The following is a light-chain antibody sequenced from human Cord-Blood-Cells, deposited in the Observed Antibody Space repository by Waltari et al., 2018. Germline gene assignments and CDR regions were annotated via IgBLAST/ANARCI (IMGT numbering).Light chain of an antibody. CDR3: CSYAGSSTVV. CDR2: EVS. V-gene: IGLV2-23*02. J-gene: IGLJ2*01. Sequence: SALTKPASVSGSPGRSITISCTGTRSDVGSYNLVSWYQQHPGKAPKPMIYEVSKRPSGVSNRFSGSKSGNTASLTLSVLQAEDEADYYCCSYAGSSTVVFGGGTKLTVL. CDR1: RSDVGSYNL.